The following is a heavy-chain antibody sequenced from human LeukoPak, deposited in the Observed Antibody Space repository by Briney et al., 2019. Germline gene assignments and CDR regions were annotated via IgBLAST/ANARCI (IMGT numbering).Heavy chain of an antibody. J-gene: IGHJ4*02. CDR1: GGSISTYY. V-gene: IGHV4-59*08. CDR3: ARGSSPFDY. Sequence: SETLSLTCTVSGGSISTYYWSWIRQPPGKGLEWIGNIYYSGNTNYNPSLKSRVTISLDTSKNQFSLKLSSVTAADTAVYYCARGSSPFDYWGQGTLVTVSS. CDR2: IYYSGNT.